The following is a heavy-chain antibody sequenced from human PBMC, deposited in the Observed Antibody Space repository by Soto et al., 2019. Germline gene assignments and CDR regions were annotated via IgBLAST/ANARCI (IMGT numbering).Heavy chain of an antibody. CDR1: GGSISSGGYY. J-gene: IGHJ4*02. Sequence: QVQLQESGPGLVKASQTLSLTCTVSGGSISSGGYYWSWIRQHPGKGLEWIGYIYYSGSTYYNPSLKSRLNMSVDTSNNEFSLNLSSVTAADTAMYYCATIAAADGIYYFHYWGQGTLVTVSS. D-gene: IGHD6-13*01. V-gene: IGHV4-31*03. CDR2: IYYSGST. CDR3: ATIAAADGIYYFHY.